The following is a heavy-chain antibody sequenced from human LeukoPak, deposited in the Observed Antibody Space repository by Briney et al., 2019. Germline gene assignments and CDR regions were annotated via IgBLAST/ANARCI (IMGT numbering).Heavy chain of an antibody. V-gene: IGHV3-7*01. Sequence: PGGSLRLSCAASGLTFSSFWMSWVRQAPGKGLEWVANIKQDGSEKYYVDSVKGRFTISRDNAKNSLYLQMNSLRAEDTAVYYCARDYPLDWLYDNWGQGTLVTVSS. J-gene: IGHJ4*02. CDR3: ARDYPLDWLYDN. CDR1: GLTFSSFW. D-gene: IGHD3-9*01. CDR2: IKQDGSEK.